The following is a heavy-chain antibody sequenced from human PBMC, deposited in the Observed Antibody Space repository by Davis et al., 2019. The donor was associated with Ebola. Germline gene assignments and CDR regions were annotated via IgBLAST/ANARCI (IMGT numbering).Heavy chain of an antibody. CDR3: ARTSIAGTTTTASDI. J-gene: IGHJ3*02. CDR1: ANTFTNYG. Sequence: ASVKVSCKASANTFTNYGISWVRQAPGQGLEWMGWISGDKGNTNYAQKLQDRVTMTTDTSTSTAYMELRSLRSDDTAVYFCARTSIAGTTTTASDIWGQGTLVTVSS. V-gene: IGHV1-18*01. CDR2: ISGDKGNT. D-gene: IGHD1-26*01.